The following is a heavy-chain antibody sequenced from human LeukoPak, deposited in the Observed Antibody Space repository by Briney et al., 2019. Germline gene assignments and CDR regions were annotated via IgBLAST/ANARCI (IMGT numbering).Heavy chain of an antibody. Sequence: PGGSLRLSCAASGFTFSSYAMSWVRQAPGKGLEWVPAISGSGGSTYYADSVKGRFTISRDNSKNTLYLQMNSLRAEDTAVYYCAKPLLGYCSSTSCSPWDYWGQGTLVTVSS. V-gene: IGHV3-23*01. J-gene: IGHJ4*02. CDR1: GFTFSSYA. CDR3: AKPLLGYCSSTSCSPWDY. D-gene: IGHD2-2*01. CDR2: ISGSGGST.